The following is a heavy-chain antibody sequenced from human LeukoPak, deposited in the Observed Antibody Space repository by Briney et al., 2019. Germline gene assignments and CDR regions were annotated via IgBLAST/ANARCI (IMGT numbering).Heavy chain of an antibody. CDR2: IFYSGSA. Sequence: SETLSLTCTVSGGSISSSNYYWGWIRQPPEKGLEWIGSIFYSGSAYYNPSLKSRVTISVDTSRNQFSLKLSSVTAADTAVYYCARVGPTFDYWGQGTLVTVSS. CDR3: ARVGPTFDY. J-gene: IGHJ4*02. CDR1: GGSISSSNYY. V-gene: IGHV4-39*07. D-gene: IGHD1-26*01.